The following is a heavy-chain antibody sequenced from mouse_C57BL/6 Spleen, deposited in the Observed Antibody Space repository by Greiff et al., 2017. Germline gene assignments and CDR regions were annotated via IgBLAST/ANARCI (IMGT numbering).Heavy chain of an antibody. CDR2: IDPSDSET. J-gene: IGHJ3*01. D-gene: IGHD1-1*01. Sequence: QVQLQQPGAELVRPGSSVKLSCKASGYTFTSYWMHWVKQRPIQGLEWIGNIDPSDSETHYNQKFKDKATLTVDKSSSTAYMQLSSLTSEDSAVYYCAREGGSSYTWFAYWGQGTLVTVSA. V-gene: IGHV1-52*01. CDR3: AREGGSSYTWFAY. CDR1: GYTFTSYW.